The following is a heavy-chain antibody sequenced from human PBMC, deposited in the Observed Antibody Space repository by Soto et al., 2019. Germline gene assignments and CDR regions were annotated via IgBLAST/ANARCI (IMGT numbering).Heavy chain of an antibody. Sequence: GGSLRLSCAASGFTFCSYGMHWVRQAPGSGLEWMARIICDGSNEEYADSVKGRFTISRDNSKNTLYLQMNTLGAEDTAVYYCARDGIGGTVFRGYLDYWGRGTVVTVSS. CDR3: ARDGIGGTVFRGYLDY. D-gene: IGHD1-7*01. J-gene: IGHJ4*02. V-gene: IGHV3-33*08. CDR1: GFTFCSYG. CDR2: IICDGSNE.